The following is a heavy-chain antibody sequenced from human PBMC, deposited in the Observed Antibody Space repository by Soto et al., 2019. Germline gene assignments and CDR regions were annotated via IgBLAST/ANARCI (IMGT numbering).Heavy chain of an antibody. Sequence: GSLRLSFADSGFSFSTDLMTWVRVALWKGLEWVANIKQGGNEKFYVDSVKGRFTISRDNDKKSLYLQMDSLRVGDTAVYSCVGALTYEVPDYSYGMGVWGQGTTLSVYS. D-gene: IGHD3-16*01. CDR3: VGALTYEVPDYSYGMGV. CDR1: GFSFSTDL. V-gene: IGHV3-7*01. CDR2: IKQGGNEK. J-gene: IGHJ6*02.